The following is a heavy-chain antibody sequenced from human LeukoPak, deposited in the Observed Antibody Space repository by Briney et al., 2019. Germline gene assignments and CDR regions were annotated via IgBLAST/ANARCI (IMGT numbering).Heavy chain of an antibody. D-gene: IGHD2/OR15-2a*01. J-gene: IGHJ4*02. Sequence: TGGSLRLSCAASGFTVSSNYMSWVRQAPGKGLEWVSVIYSGGSTYYADSVRGRFTISRDNSKNTLYLQMNSLRAEDTAVYYCARDARVVLDYWGQGTLVTVSS. CDR2: IYSGGST. V-gene: IGHV3-53*01. CDR3: ARDARVVLDY. CDR1: GFTVSSNY.